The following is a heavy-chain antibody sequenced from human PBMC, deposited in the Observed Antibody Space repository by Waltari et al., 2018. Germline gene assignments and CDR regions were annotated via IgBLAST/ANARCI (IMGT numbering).Heavy chain of an antibody. D-gene: IGHD4-17*01. CDR3: ASRYTDYGDLNY. CDR1: GFTLSSYW. V-gene: IGHV3-7*01. CDR2: IKQDGSEK. Sequence: EVQLVESGGGLVQLGGSLRPSCEASGFTLSSYWMCWVRQAPGKGLEWVANIKQDGSEKYYVDSVKGRFTISRDNAKNSLYLQMNSLRAEDTAVYYCASRYTDYGDLNYWGQGTLVTVSS. J-gene: IGHJ4*02.